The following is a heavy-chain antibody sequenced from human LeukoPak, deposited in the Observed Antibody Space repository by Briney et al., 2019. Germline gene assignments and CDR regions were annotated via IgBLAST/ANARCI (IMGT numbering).Heavy chain of an antibody. D-gene: IGHD1-1*01. CDR3: AKDGYRTGTGAID. CDR2: IWYGGSNK. Sequence: GGSLRLSCAASGFTFSSYGMHWVRQAPGKGLEWVAVIWYGGSNKYYADSVKGRFTISRDNSKNTLYLQMNSLRGEDTAVYYCAKDGYRTGTGAIDWGQGTLVTVSS. V-gene: IGHV3-30*02. CDR1: GFTFSSYG. J-gene: IGHJ4*02.